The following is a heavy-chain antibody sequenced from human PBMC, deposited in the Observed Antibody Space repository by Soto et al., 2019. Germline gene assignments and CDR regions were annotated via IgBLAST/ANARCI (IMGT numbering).Heavy chain of an antibody. Sequence: QVQLVQSGAEVKKPGVSVKVSCKASGYTFTSYGISWVRQAPGQGLEWMGWISAYNGNTTYAQKLQGRVTMTTDTSTSTAYRELRSLRSDDTAVYYCARDLSIFLFDYWGQGTLVTVSS. V-gene: IGHV1-18*01. CDR1: GYTFTSYG. CDR2: ISAYNGNT. D-gene: IGHD3-9*01. J-gene: IGHJ4*02. CDR3: ARDLSIFLFDY.